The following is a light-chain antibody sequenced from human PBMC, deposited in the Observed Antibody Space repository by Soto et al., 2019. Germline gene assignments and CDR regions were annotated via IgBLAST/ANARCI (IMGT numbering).Light chain of an antibody. J-gene: IGKJ1*01. CDR1: QYVTTSY. Sequence: IVLTQSPGTLSLSPGERATLSCRASQYVTTSYLAWYQQKPGQAPRLLVHSVSHGATVIPGRFSGGGSETDFTLTISRQEPEDFAVYCWQHNGRSRWTFGQGTKVEIK. V-gene: IGKV3-20*01. CDR3: QHNGRSRWT. CDR2: SVS.